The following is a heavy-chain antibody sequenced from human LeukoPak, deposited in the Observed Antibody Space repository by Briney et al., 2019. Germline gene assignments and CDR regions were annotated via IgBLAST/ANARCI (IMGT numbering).Heavy chain of an antibody. CDR3: AKTTVGYSSGRYPGRPADF. J-gene: IGHJ4*02. V-gene: IGHV3-23*01. D-gene: IGHD6-19*01. CDR2: ICGRGGCT. CDR1: GFTFNTYA. Sequence: GGSLRLSCEASGFTFNTYAIYWVRQAPGKGLEWVSGICGRGGCTYYADSVKGRFTISRDNSKNTVYLQMNSLTADDKAVYYCAKTTVGYSSGRYPGRPADFWGQGTLVTVSS.